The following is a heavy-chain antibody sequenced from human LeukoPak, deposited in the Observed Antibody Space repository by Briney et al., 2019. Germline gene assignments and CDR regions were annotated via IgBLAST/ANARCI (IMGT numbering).Heavy chain of an antibody. D-gene: IGHD1-7*01. CDR2: ISPSNGNT. V-gene: IGHV1-18*01. Sequence: GASVKVSCKASGYTFTSYGISWVRQAPGQGLEWVGWISPSNGNTNYAQKLQGRVTMTTDTSTSTAYMEVTSLKSDDTAVYYCATFDLYCNNWYYFTWGQGTLVTVSS. CDR3: ATFDLYCNNWYYFT. J-gene: IGHJ4*02. CDR1: GYTFTSYG.